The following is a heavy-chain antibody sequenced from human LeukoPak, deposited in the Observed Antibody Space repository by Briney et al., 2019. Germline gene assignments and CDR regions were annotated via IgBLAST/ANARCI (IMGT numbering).Heavy chain of an antibody. Sequence: GGSLRLSCAASGFTFSSYSMNWVRQAPGKGLEWVSYISSSSSTIYYADSVKGRFTVSRDNAKNSLYLQMNSLRAEDTAVYYCARAAVATLLNYWGQGTLVTVSS. CDR1: GFTFSSYS. D-gene: IGHD6-19*01. V-gene: IGHV3-48*01. CDR3: ARAAVATLLNY. J-gene: IGHJ4*02. CDR2: ISSSSSTI.